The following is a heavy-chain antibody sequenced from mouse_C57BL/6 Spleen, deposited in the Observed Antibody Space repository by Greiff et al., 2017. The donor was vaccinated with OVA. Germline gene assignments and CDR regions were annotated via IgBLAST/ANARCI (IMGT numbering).Heavy chain of an antibody. J-gene: IGHJ2*01. CDR3: ASYDGYSHYFDY. V-gene: IGHV3-6*01. Sequence: EVQLVESGPGLVKPSQSLSLTCSVTGYSITSGYYWNWIRQFPGNKLEWMGYISYDGSNNYNPSLKNRISITRDTSKNQFFLKLNSVTTEDTATYYCASYDGYSHYFDYWGQGTTLTVSS. CDR2: ISYDGSN. D-gene: IGHD2-3*01. CDR1: GYSITSGYY.